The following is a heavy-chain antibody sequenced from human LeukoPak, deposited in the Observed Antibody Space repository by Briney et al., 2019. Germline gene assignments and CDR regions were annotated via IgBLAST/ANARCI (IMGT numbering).Heavy chain of an antibody. V-gene: IGHV3-9*01. J-gene: IGHJ3*02. Sequence: GRSLRLSCAASGFTFDDYAMHWVRRAPGKGLEWVSGISWNSVSIDYADSVKGRFTISRDNARNSLYLQMNSLRAEDTALYYCAKENYGDSYDAFDIWGQGTMVTVSS. CDR3: AKENYGDSYDAFDI. CDR2: ISWNSVSI. CDR1: GFTFDDYA. D-gene: IGHD4-17*01.